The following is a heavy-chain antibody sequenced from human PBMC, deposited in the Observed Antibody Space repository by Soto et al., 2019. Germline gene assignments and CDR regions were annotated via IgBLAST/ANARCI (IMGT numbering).Heavy chain of an antibody. V-gene: IGHV4-31*03. Sequence: LSLTCTVSRGYISSGGFSWHWLRQFPGKGLEWIGYIYYSGLTYSNPSLESRVNISLDPSTNQLSLRLNSVTAADTAVYYCASGSRLAGLGYWGLGTLVTVSS. CDR2: IYYSGLT. CDR1: RGYISSGGFS. CDR3: ASGSRLAGLGY. J-gene: IGHJ4*02. D-gene: IGHD3-10*01.